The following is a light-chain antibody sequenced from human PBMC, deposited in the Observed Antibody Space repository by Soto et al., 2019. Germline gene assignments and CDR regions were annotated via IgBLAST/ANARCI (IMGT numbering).Light chain of an antibody. CDR2: GNH. Sequence: QSVLTQPPSVSGASGQGVTISCTGGSSNIGAGYDVHWYQHLPGTSPKLLIYGNHNRPSGVPDRFSASKSGTSASLAISDLQAEDEADYYCQSYDSSLSGSWVFGGGTK. J-gene: IGLJ3*02. V-gene: IGLV1-40*01. CDR3: QSYDSSLSGSWV. CDR1: SSNIGAGYD.